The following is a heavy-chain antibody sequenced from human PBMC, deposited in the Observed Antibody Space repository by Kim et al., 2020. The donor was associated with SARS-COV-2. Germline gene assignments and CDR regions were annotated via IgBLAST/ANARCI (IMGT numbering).Heavy chain of an antibody. D-gene: IGHD6-6*01. CDR3: ARDRLAARPKRYYYMDV. V-gene: IGHV1-3*01. J-gene: IGHJ6*03. Sequence: FQGRVTITRDTSASTAYMELSSLRSEDTAVYYCARDRLAARPKRYYYMDVWGKGTTVTVSS.